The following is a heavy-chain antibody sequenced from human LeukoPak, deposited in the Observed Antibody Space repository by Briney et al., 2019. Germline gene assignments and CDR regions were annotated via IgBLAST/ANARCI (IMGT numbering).Heavy chain of an antibody. J-gene: IGHJ4*02. CDR2: IIPIFGTA. D-gene: IGHD3-22*01. CDR3: AIHKNYYDSSGYIGY. V-gene: IGHV1-69*06. CDR1: GGTFSSYA. Sequence: ASVKVSCKASGGTFSSYAISWVRQAPGQGLEWMGGIIPIFGTANYAQKFQGRVTITADKSTSTAYMELSSLRSEDTAVYYCAIHKNYYDSSGYIGYWGQGTLVTVSS.